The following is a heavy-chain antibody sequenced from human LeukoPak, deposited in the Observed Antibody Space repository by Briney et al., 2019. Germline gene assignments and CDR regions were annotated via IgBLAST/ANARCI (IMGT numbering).Heavy chain of an antibody. CDR1: GGSISSGGYY. D-gene: IGHD4-17*01. V-gene: IGHV4-31*03. CDR3: ARAARTVTTVRFDY. J-gene: IGHJ4*02. Sequence: PSETLPLTCTVSGGSISSGGYYWSWIRQHPGKGLEWIGYISYSGSTYYNPSLKSRVIISVDTSKNQFSLKLSSVTAADTAVYYCARAARTVTTVRFDYWGQGTLVTVSS. CDR2: ISYSGST.